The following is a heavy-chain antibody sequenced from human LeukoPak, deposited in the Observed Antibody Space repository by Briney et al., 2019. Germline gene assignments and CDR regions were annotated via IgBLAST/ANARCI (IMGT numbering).Heavy chain of an antibody. D-gene: IGHD2-21*01. J-gene: IGHJ4*02. CDR1: GFTFSTYW. CDR3: ARALCIWGGDCHYFDY. V-gene: IGHV3-7*01. Sequence: PGGSLRLSCAASGFTFSTYWMTWVRQAPGKGLEWVANIKEDGSEKYYVDSVKGRFTISRDNAKNSLYLQMNSLRAEDTAVYYCARALCIWGGDCHYFDYWGQRTLVTVSS. CDR2: IKEDGSEK.